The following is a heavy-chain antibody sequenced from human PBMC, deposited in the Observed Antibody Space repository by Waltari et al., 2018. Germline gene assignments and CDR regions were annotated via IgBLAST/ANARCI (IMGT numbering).Heavy chain of an antibody. V-gene: IGHV4-61*09. Sequence: QVQLQESGPGLVKPSQTLSLTCTVSGGSISSGSYYWSWIRQPAGKGLEWIGYIYTSGSTNYNPSLKSRVTISVDTSKNQFSLKLSSVTAADTAVYYCASGGSYYVFDYWGQGTLVTVSS. J-gene: IGHJ4*02. CDR2: IYTSGST. D-gene: IGHD1-26*01. CDR3: ASGGSYYVFDY. CDR1: GGSISSGSYY.